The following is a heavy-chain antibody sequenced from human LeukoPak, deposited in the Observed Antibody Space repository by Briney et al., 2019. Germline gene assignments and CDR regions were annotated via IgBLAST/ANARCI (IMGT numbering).Heavy chain of an antibody. CDR3: AKDMGGFDIYYYGMDV. J-gene: IGHJ6*02. CDR2: VRASGLYT. D-gene: IGHD2-15*01. Sequence: GGSLRLSCAASGFTFDSYAMNWVRQVPGKGLEWVSAVRASGLYTYCADSVKGRFTISRDNSKNTLHLQLDSLRAEDTAVYYCAKDMGGFDIYYYGMDVWGQGTTVTVSS. V-gene: IGHV3-23*01. CDR1: GFTFDSYA.